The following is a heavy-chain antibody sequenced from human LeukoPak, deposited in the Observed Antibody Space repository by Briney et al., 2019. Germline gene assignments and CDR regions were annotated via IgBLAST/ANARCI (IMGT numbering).Heavy chain of an antibody. D-gene: IGHD3-10*01. V-gene: IGHV3-21*01. CDR2: ISSSSSYR. J-gene: IGHJ6*02. CDR3: AREGSGSYYNYYYYGMDV. Sequence: GGSLRLSCAASGFTFSSYSMNWVRQAPGKGLEGVSSISSSSSYRYYAYAVKGRFTISRDHAKNSLYLQLNSLRAEDTAVYYCAREGSGSYYNYYYYGMDVWGQGTTVTVSS. CDR1: GFTFSSYS.